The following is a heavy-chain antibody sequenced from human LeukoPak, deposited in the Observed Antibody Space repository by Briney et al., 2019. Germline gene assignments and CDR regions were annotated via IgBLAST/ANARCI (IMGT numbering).Heavy chain of an antibody. D-gene: IGHD4-17*01. Sequence: GTSLRLSCVGSGFTFSRYNLHWVRQAPGKGLEWVAFISYDGSNKHYADSVKGRFTISRDNSKNTLYLQMNSLRAEDTAVYYCARDDYGDYGGLAFDIWGQGTMVTVSS. CDR3: ARDDYGDYGGLAFDI. J-gene: IGHJ3*02. CDR1: GFTFSRYN. V-gene: IGHV3-30-3*01. CDR2: ISYDGSNK.